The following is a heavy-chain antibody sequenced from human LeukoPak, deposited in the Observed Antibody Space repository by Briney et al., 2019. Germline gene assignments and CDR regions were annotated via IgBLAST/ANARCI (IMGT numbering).Heavy chain of an antibody. J-gene: IGHJ4*02. CDR3: ARLKLVRDYYDSSGHTPLDY. D-gene: IGHD3-22*01. CDR2: IYPGDSDT. V-gene: IGHV5-51*01. Sequence: GESLKISCKGSGYSFTSYWIGWVRQMPGKGLEWMGIIYPGDSDTRYSPSFQGQVTISADKSISTAYLQWSSLKASDTAMYYCARLKLVRDYYDSSGHTPLDYWGQGTLVTVSS. CDR1: GYSFTSYW.